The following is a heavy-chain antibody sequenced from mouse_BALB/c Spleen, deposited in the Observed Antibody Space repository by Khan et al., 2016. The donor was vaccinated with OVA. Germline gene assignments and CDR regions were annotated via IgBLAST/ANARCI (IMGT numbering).Heavy chain of an antibody. V-gene: IGHV1-4*01. CDR2: INPRSGYT. D-gene: IGHD2-14*01. CDR1: GYTFTSNT. J-gene: IGHJ4*01. CDR3: ARRTTDYAMDY. Sequence: QVQLKQSGAELARPGASVKMSCKASGYTFTSNTMHWIKQRPGQGREWIGYINPRSGYTLYNQKFKDQATLTADISSSTAYMQLSSLTSDDSAVYYCARRTTDYAMDYWGQGTSVTVSS.